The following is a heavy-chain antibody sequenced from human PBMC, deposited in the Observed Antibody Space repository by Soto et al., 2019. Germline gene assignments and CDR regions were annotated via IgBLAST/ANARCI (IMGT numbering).Heavy chain of an antibody. CDR2: IYWDDDK. CDR3: AHRVLRTVFGLVTTTAIYFDF. V-gene: IGHV2-5*05. Sequence: QITLNESGPTVVRPTETLTLTCRFSGFSLTTSGVGVGWIRQSPGKAPEWLALIYWDDDKRYGASLKSRLTITTDTSKTQVVLTVSDLDPTYTATYYCAHRVLRTVFGLVTTTAIYFDFWGQGTPVAVSS. CDR1: GFSLTTSGVG. J-gene: IGHJ4*02. D-gene: IGHD3-3*01.